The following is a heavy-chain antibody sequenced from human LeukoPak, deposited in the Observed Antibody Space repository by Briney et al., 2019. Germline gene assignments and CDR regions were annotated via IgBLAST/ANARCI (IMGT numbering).Heavy chain of an antibody. V-gene: IGHV4-59*01. CDR1: GGSISSYY. CDR3: ARDMTSGWYYT. D-gene: IGHD6-19*01. J-gene: IGHJ5*02. Sequence: SETLSLTCTVSGGSISSYYWSWIRQPPGKGLEWIGYIYYSGSTNYNPSLKSRVTISVDTSKNQFSLKLSSVTAADTAVYYCARDMTSGWYYTWGQGTLVTVSS. CDR2: IYYSGST.